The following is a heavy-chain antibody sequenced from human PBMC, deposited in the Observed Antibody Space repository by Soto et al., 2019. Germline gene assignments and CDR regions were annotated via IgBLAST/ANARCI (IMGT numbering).Heavy chain of an antibody. CDR3: ARGPHYSNLDY. J-gene: IGHJ4*02. Sequence: EVQLVESGGGLIQPGGSLRLSCAASGFTVSRNYMSWVRQAPGKGLEWVSVTYSGGSTYYADSAKGRFTISRDNSKNTLYLQMNSLRAEDTAVYYCARGPHYSNLDYWGQGTLVTVSS. CDR2: TYSGGST. V-gene: IGHV3-53*01. D-gene: IGHD4-4*01. CDR1: GFTVSRNY.